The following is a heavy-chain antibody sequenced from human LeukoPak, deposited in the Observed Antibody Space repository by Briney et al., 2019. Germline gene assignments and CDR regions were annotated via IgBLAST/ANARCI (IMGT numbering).Heavy chain of an antibody. D-gene: IGHD3-10*01. J-gene: IGHJ3*02. CDR1: GGSMSNYY. V-gene: IGHV4-39*07. Sequence: MSSETLSLTCTVSGGSMSNYYWGWVRQPPGKGLEWIGNIFYSGSTYYSPSLKSRVTISLDTSRNQFSLKLNSVTAADTAVYYCAKSNGYGLVDIWGQGTMVTVSS. CDR2: IFYSGST. CDR3: AKSNGYGLVDI.